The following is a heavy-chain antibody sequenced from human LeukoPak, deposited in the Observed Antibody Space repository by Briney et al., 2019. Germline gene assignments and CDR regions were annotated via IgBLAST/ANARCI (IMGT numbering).Heavy chain of an antibody. CDR1: GYTFTSYY. V-gene: IGHV1-46*01. Sequence: WASVKVSCKASGYTFTSYYMHWVRQAPGRGLEWMGVIDPRGGSTTYAQRFQGRVTMTRDMSTSTVYMELSSLRSEDTAVYFCARVISVEVYDTSGYYDAFDIWGQGTMVTVSS. J-gene: IGHJ3*02. D-gene: IGHD3-22*01. CDR2: IDPRGGST. CDR3: ARVISVEVYDTSGYYDAFDI.